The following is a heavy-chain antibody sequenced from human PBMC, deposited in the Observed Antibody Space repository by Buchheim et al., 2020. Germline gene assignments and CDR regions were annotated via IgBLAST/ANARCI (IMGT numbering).Heavy chain of an antibody. CDR2: INPSGGST. CDR3: ARGFGDKNYYGSGSYYSY. Sequence: QVQLVQSGAEVKKPGASVKVSCKASGYTFTSYYMHWVRQAPGQGLEWMGIINPSGGSTSYAQKFQGRVTMPRETSTSTVYMELSSLRSEDTAVYYCARGFGDKNYYGSGSYYSYWGQGTL. D-gene: IGHD3-10*01. J-gene: IGHJ4*02. V-gene: IGHV1-46*01. CDR1: GYTFTSYY.